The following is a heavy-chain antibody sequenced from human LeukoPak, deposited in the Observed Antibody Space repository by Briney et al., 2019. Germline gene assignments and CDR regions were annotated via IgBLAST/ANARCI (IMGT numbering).Heavy chain of an antibody. CDR1: GFTFSNYW. V-gene: IGHV3-74*01. CDR3: TRDSYISDVYYGMDV. D-gene: IGHD1-26*01. Sequence: GGSLRLSCAASGFTFSNYWMHWVRQAPGKGLVWVSRINGDGSSTNYAESVKGRFTVSRDNAKNILYLQMNSLRAGDAAVYFCTRDSYISDVYYGMDVWGQGATVTVSS. J-gene: IGHJ6*02. CDR2: INGDGSST.